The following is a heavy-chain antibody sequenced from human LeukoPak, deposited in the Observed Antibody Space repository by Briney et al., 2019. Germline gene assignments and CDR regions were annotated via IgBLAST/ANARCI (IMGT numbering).Heavy chain of an antibody. J-gene: IGHJ4*02. Sequence: PSETLSLTCTVSGGSISRSGYYWGWIRQPPGKGLEWIGSIYYSGSTYCNPSLKSRVTISVDTSKNQFSLKLTSVTAADTAVYYCVRLGGITIFSYWGQGTLVTVSS. V-gene: IGHV4-39*01. CDR1: GGSISRSGYY. CDR3: VRLGGITIFSY. D-gene: IGHD3-9*01. CDR2: IYYSGST.